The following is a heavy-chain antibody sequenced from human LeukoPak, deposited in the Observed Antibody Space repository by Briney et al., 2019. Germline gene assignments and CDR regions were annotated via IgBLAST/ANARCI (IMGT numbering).Heavy chain of an antibody. V-gene: IGHV4-34*01. D-gene: IGHD6-19*01. CDR2: INHSGST. J-gene: IGHJ3*02. CDR1: GGSFSGYY. CDR3: ARDYSSGWYDAFDI. Sequence: SETLSLTCAVYGGSFSGYYWSWIRQPPGKGLEWIGEINHSGSTNYNPSLKSRVTMSVDTSKNQFSLKLSSVTAADTAVYYCARDYSSGWYDAFDIWGQGTMATVSS.